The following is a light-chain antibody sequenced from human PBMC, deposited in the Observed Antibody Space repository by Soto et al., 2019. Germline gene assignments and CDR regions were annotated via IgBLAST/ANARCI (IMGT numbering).Light chain of an antibody. CDR1: SSDVGGYNY. CDR3: NSYTGSKPPVV. J-gene: IGLJ2*01. CDR2: DVS. V-gene: IGLV2-14*01. Sequence: QSALTQPASVSGSPGQSITISCTGTSSDVGGYNYVSWYQQHPGKAPNLIIFDVSNRPSGVSNRFSCSKSGNSASLTISGLPAGDEAYYFCNSYTGSKPPVVFGGGTQLTVL.